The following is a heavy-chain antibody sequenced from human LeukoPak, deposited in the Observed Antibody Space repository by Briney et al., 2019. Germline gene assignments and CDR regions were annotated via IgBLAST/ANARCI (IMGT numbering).Heavy chain of an antibody. J-gene: IGHJ4*02. CDR2: INSDGSWT. D-gene: IGHD2/OR15-2a*01. Sequence: GGSLRLSCAASGNYWMHWVRQAPGKGLVWVSHINSDGSWTSYADSVKGRFTISKDNAKNTVYLQMNNLRAEDTAVYYCVSFYEAYRGRGTLVTVSS. CDR1: GNYW. V-gene: IGHV3-74*01. CDR3: VSFYEAY.